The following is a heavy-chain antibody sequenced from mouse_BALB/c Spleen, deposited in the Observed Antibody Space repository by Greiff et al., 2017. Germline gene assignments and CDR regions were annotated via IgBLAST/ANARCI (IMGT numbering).Heavy chain of an antibody. Sequence: EVKLVESGGGLVKPGGSLKLSCAASGFTFSDYYMYWVRQTPEKRLEWVATISDGGSYTYYPDSVKGRFTISRDNAKNNLYLQMSSLKSEDTAMYYCARDLTGKGGGFDYWGQGTTLTVSS. CDR2: ISDGGSYT. CDR1: GFTFSDYY. D-gene: IGHD4-1*01. CDR3: ARDLTGKGGGFDY. J-gene: IGHJ2*01. V-gene: IGHV5-4*02.